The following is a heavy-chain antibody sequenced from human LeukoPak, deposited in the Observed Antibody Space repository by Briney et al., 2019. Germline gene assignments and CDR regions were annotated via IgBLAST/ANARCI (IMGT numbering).Heavy chain of an antibody. Sequence: SETLSLTCAVYGGSFSGYYWSWIRQPPGKGLEWIGEINHSGSTNYNPSLKSRVTISVDTSKNQFSLKLSSVTAADTAVYYCARGPITMVRGVHYYYMDVWGKGTTVTISS. CDR2: INHSGST. J-gene: IGHJ6*03. CDR1: GGSFSGYY. V-gene: IGHV4-34*01. D-gene: IGHD3-10*01. CDR3: ARGPITMVRGVHYYYMDV.